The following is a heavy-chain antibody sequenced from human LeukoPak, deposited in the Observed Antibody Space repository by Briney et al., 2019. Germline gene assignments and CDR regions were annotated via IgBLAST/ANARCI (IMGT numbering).Heavy chain of an antibody. CDR2: INHSGST. J-gene: IGHJ4*02. D-gene: IGHD3-3*01. Sequence: PSETLSLTCAVYRGSFSGYYRSWISQPPGKGLEWIEEINHSGSTNYNPSLKSRVTISVDTSKNQFSLKLSSVTAADTAVYYCAGTDFWSGSHFDYWGQGTLLTVSS. CDR1: RGSFSGYY. CDR3: AGTDFWSGSHFDY. V-gene: IGHV4-34*01.